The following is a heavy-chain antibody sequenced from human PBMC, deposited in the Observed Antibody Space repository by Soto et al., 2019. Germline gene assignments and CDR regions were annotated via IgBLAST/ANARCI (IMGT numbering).Heavy chain of an antibody. V-gene: IGHV1-3*01. J-gene: IGHJ4*02. D-gene: IGHD3-16*01. CDR1: GYTFTSYA. CDR2: INAGNGYT. CDR3: ANRGDGDY. Sequence: QVQLVQSGAEVKKPGASVKVSCKASGYTFTSYAMHWVRQAPGQSLEWLGWINAGNGYTKYSQKFQGRVTITRDTSASTADMELSSLRFEHAAVYYCANRGDGDYCGQGTLVPVSS.